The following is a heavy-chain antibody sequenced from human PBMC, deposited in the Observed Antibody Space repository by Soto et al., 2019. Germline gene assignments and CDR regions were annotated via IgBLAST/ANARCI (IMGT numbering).Heavy chain of an antibody. CDR3: ARDGWYPICSSTSCRDYYYYYMDV. CDR2: IWYDGSNK. D-gene: IGHD2-2*01. CDR1: GFTFSSYG. Sequence: GGSLRLSCAASGFTFSSYGMHWVRQAPGKGLEWVAVIWYDGSNKYYADSVKGRFTISRDNSKNTLYLQMNSLRAEDTAVYYCARDGWYPICSSTSCRDYYYYYMDVWGKGTTVTVSS. J-gene: IGHJ6*03. V-gene: IGHV3-33*01.